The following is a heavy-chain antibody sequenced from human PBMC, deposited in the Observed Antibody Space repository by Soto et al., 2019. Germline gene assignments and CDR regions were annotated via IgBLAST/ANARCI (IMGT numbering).Heavy chain of an antibody. CDR2: SIPIFGTA. CDR3: ARGRGYSGDDHYYYFDMDV. J-gene: IGHJ6*02. CDR1: GGTFNNYP. D-gene: IGHD5-12*01. V-gene: IGHV1-69*13. Sequence: SVKVSCKASGGTFNNYPITWVRQAPGEGLEWMGGSIPIFGTANYAQNFQGRVTISVDESTSTAYMELSSLRSEDKAVYYCARGRGYSGDDHYYYFDMDVWG.